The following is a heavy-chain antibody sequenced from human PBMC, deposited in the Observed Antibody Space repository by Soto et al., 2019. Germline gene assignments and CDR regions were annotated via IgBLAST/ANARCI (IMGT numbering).Heavy chain of an antibody. CDR1: GFTLSSYW. CDR3: AGYLEGAQRVDY. Sequence: PGGSLRLSCAASGFTLSSYWMHWVRQPPGKGLVWVSRIYSDGSSTSYADSVKGRFTISRDNAKNTLYLQMNSLRAEDTAVYYCAGYLEGAQRVDYWAPGAPVTVSS. CDR2: IYSDGSST. D-gene: IGHD6-13*01. J-gene: IGHJ4*02. V-gene: IGHV3-74*01.